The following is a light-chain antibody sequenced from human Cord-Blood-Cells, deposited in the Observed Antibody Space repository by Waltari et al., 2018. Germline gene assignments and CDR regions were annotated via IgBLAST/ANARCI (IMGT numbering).Light chain of an antibody. J-gene: IGLJ1*01. V-gene: IGLV2-8*01. CDR2: EVS. CDR1: SSDVGVYNY. Sequence: QSALTQPPSASGSTGHSVTISCTGTSSDVGVYNYVSWYQQHPGKAPKLMIYEVSKRPSGVPDRFSGSKSGNTASLTVSGLQAEDEADYYCSSYAGSNNVFGTGTKVTVL. CDR3: SSYAGSNNV.